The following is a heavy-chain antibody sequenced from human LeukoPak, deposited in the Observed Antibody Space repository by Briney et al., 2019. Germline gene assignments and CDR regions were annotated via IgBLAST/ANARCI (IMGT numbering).Heavy chain of an antibody. CDR3: ARFNYYDSSGYYYRFTPLDY. D-gene: IGHD3-22*01. CDR1: GYTSTSYG. CDR2: ISAYNGNT. Sequence: ASVKVSCKASGYTSTSYGISWVRQAPGQGLEWMGWISAYNGNTNYAQKLQSRVTMTTDTSTSTAYMELRSLGSDDTAVYYCARFNYYDSSGYYYRFTPLDYWGQGTLVTVSS. J-gene: IGHJ4*02. V-gene: IGHV1-18*01.